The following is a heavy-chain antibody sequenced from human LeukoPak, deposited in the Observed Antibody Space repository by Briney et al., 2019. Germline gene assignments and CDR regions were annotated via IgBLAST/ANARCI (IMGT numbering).Heavy chain of an antibody. V-gene: IGHV3-30*02. D-gene: IGHD1-26*01. J-gene: IGHJ4*02. CDR2: IRYDGSNK. CDR3: AKDSPVATR. CDR1: GFTFSSYG. Sequence: GGSLRLSCAASGFTFSSYGMHWVRQAPGKGLEWVAFIRYDGSNKYYADSVKGRFTISRDDSKNTLYLQMNNLRAEDTAVYYCAKDSPVATRWGQGALVTVSS.